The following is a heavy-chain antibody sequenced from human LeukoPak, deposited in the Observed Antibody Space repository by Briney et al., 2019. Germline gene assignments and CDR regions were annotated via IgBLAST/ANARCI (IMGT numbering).Heavy chain of an antibody. J-gene: IGHJ6*02. CDR3: ARGATSYYGMDV. CDR2: IYHSGST. CDR1: GGSISSHY. Sequence: SETLSLTCTVSGGSISSHYWSWIRQPPGKGLEWIGYIYHSGSTYYNPSLKSRVTISVDRSKNQFSLKLSSVTAADTAVYYCARGATSYYGMDVWGQGTTVTVSS. V-gene: IGHV4-59*11.